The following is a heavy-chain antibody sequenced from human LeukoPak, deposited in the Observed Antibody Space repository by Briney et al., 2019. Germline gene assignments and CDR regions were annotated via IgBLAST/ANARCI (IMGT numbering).Heavy chain of an antibody. CDR3: AKWGDYDVLTGYYDPDY. D-gene: IGHD3-9*01. CDR1: GFTFSNYA. CDR2: ITGSGGGT. J-gene: IGHJ4*02. Sequence: QPGASLRLSCAASGFTFSNYAMSWVRQAPGKGLQWVSAITGSGGGTYYADSVKGRFTISRENFKNTLYLQVNSLRAEDTAVYHCAKWGDYDVLTGYYDPDYWGQGTLVTVSS. V-gene: IGHV3-23*01.